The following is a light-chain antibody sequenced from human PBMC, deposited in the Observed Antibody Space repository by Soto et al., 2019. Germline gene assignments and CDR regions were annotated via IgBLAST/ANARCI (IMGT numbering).Light chain of an antibody. CDR2: KAS. Sequence: DIQMTQSPSTLSASVGDTVTITCRASQSISNWLAWYQQKPGQAPKLLIHKASTLESGVPSRFSGSGSGTEFTLTIRSLPPDDFSNFFCQQYDRFPYTFGQGTKLEIK. J-gene: IGKJ2*01. CDR3: QQYDRFPYT. V-gene: IGKV1-5*03. CDR1: QSISNW.